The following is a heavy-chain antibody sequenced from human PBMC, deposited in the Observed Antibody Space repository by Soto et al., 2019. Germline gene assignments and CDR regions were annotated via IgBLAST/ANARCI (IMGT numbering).Heavy chain of an antibody. CDR1: GGSISSYY. D-gene: IGHD6-13*01. J-gene: IGHJ4*02. CDR3: ARHLYFSAAAPLDY. V-gene: IGHV4-59*08. Sequence: SETLSLTCTVSGGSISSYYWSWIRQPPGKGLEWIGYIYYSGSTNYNPSLKSRVTISVDTSKNQFSLKLSSVTAADTAVYYCARHLYFSAAAPLDYWGQGTLVTVS. CDR2: IYYSGST.